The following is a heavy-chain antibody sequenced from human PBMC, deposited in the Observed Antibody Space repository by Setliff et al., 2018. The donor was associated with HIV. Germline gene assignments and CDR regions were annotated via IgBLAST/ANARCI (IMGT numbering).Heavy chain of an antibody. J-gene: IGHJ2*01. D-gene: IGHD5-18*01. Sequence: SETLSLTCAVSNYSISSAYYWGWIRHPPGKGLEWIGSIYHSGSTYYNPSLKSRVTISVDTSKNQFSLKLSSVTAADTAVYYCARARNFHGNNYGYSAGAYWYFDLWGRGTLVTVSS. CDR1: NYSISSAYY. CDR2: IYHSGST. CDR3: ARARNFHGNNYGYSAGAYWYFDL. V-gene: IGHV4-38-2*01.